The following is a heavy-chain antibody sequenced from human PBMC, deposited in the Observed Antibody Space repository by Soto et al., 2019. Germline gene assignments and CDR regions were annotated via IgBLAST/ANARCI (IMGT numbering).Heavy chain of an antibody. V-gene: IGHV4-59*01. CDR3: ARAKEELLRSVDWWVFDY. Sequence: SETLSLTCTVSGGSISDYYWNWIRQPPGKGLEWIGYTCNSGSTTYNPSLRSRLTMSVDTSKNEFSLMLSSVTAADTAVYYCARAKEELLRSVDWWVFDYWGRGTLVTVSS. J-gene: IGHJ4*02. D-gene: IGHD3-9*01. CDR2: TCNSGST. CDR1: GGSISDYY.